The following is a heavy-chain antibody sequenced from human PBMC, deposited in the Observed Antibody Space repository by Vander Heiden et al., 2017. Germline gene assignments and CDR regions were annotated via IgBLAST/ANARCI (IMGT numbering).Heavy chain of an antibody. D-gene: IGHD2-15*01. V-gene: IGHV3-7*03. CDR2: IKEDGSEK. CDR3: ARDIPRGANYFDQ. J-gene: IGHJ1*01. CDR1: GFKFGTYW. Sequence: EVQLVDSGGGLVQPGGSLSLSCAASGFKFGTYWMSWVRQAPGKGPEWVANIKEDGSEKNYVDAVKGRFTIFRDNTKNSLDLQMNSLRAEDTAVYYCARDIPRGANYFDQWSQGTLVIVSS.